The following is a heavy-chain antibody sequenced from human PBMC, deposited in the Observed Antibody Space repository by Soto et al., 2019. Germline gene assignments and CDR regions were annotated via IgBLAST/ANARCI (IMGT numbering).Heavy chain of an antibody. CDR3: ARAGGYEVQGSNWFGP. V-gene: IGHV4-4*07. CDR1: GGSISSHY. CDR2: IYASGST. J-gene: IGHJ5*02. D-gene: IGHD5-12*01. Sequence: QVQLQESGPGLVKPSETLSLTCTVSGGSISSHYWSWIRQPAGKGLEWIGRIYASGSTNYNPSLKSRVTMSLDTCRNQFSLKLTSVTAADTAMYYCARAGGYEVQGSNWFGPWGQGILVTVSS.